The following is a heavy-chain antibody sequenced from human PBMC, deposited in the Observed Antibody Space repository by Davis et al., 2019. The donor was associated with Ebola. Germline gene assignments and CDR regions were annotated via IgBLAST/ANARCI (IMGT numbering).Heavy chain of an antibody. J-gene: IGHJ6*02. CDR3: VRGWGRTGLGV. V-gene: IGHV6-1*01. D-gene: IGHD1-26*01. Sequence: PSETLSPTCAISGDSVSSGAWNWIRQSPSRGLEWLGRTYYTSKWFNDYAVSVKSRITINPDTSKNQFSLQLNSVTPEDTAVYYCVRGWGRTGLGVWGQGTTVTVSS. CDR1: GDSVSSGA. CDR2: TYYTSKWFN.